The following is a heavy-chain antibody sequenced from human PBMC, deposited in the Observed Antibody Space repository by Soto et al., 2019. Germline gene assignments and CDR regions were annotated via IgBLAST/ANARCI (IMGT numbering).Heavy chain of an antibody. CDR1: GGSISSGGYY. J-gene: IGHJ6*02. V-gene: IGHV4-31*03. Sequence: SETLSLTCTVSGGSISSGGYYWSWIRHHPGKGLEWIGYIYYSGSTYYNPSLKSRVTISVDTSKNQFSLKLSSVTAADTAVYYCARGDYYYYYGMDVWGQGPTVTLSS. CDR2: IYYSGST. CDR3: ARGDYYYYYGMDV.